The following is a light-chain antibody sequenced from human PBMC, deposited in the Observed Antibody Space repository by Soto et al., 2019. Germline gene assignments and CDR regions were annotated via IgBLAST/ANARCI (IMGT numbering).Light chain of an antibody. Sequence: ETVMTQSPATLSVSPGERATLSCRASQSVSSDLAWYQQKPGQAPRLLIYDASTRATGIPARFSGSGSGAEFTLTISSLQSEDVAVYYCQQYYTRRTFGQGTKLEIK. J-gene: IGKJ2*01. CDR3: QQYYTRRT. CDR2: DAS. V-gene: IGKV3-15*01. CDR1: QSVSSD.